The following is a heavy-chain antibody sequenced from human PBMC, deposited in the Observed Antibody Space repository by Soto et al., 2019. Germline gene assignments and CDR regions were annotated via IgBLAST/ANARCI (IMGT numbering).Heavy chain of an antibody. CDR1: GFIFSSYD. CDR3: AKDLTSVAYDAFDI. J-gene: IGHJ3*02. Sequence: QVPLVESGGGVVQPGRSLRLSCAASGFIFSSYDMHWVRQAPGKGLEWVAFISYDGSNKYYADSVKGRFTISRDNSKNTLYLQMNSLRAEDTAVYYCAKDLTSVAYDAFDIWGQGTMVTVSS. V-gene: IGHV3-30*18. D-gene: IGHD3-16*01. CDR2: ISYDGSNK.